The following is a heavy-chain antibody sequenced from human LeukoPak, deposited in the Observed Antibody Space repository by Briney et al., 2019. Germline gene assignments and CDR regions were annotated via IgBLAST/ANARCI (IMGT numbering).Heavy chain of an antibody. Sequence: SETLSLTCTVSGGSISSSSYYWGWIRQPPGKGLEWIGSIYYSGSTNYNPSLKSRVTISVDTSKNQFSLKLSSVTAADTAVYYCARGSSSSVYYYYYYMDVWGKGTTVTVSS. J-gene: IGHJ6*03. CDR1: GGSISSSSYY. D-gene: IGHD6-6*01. V-gene: IGHV4-39*07. CDR2: IYYSGST. CDR3: ARGSSSSVYYYYYYMDV.